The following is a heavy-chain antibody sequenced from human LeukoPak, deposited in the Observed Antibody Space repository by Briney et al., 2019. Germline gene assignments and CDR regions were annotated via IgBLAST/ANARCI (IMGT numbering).Heavy chain of an antibody. D-gene: IGHD3-22*01. J-gene: IGHJ3*02. Sequence: ASVKVSCKASGGTFSSYAISWVRQAPGQGLEWMGGIIPIFGTANYAQKFQGRVTITADESTSTAYMELSSLRSEDTAVYYCARSAITVIVVENAFDIWGQGTMVTVSS. CDR2: IIPIFGTA. CDR3: ARSAITVIVVENAFDI. V-gene: IGHV1-69*13. CDR1: GGTFSSYA.